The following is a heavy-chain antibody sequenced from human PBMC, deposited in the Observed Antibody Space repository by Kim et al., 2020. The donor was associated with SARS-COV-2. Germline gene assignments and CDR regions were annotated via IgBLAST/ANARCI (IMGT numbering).Heavy chain of an antibody. V-gene: IGHV3-7*01. J-gene: IGHJ6*02. CDR3: ARVRLTMGYAMDV. Sequence: VDSLKARFTISRDNAKNSLYLQMNSLRAEDTAVYYCARVRLTMGYAMDVWGQGTTVTVSS. D-gene: IGHD3-10*01.